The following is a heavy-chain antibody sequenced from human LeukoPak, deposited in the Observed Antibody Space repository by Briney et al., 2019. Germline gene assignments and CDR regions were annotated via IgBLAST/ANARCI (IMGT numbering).Heavy chain of an antibody. Sequence: GGSLRLSCAASGFTFSSYGMHWVRQAPGKGLEWVAVISYDGSNKYYGDSVKGRFTISRDNSKNTVYLQMDSLRAEDTAVYYCAKDGNYYGSGSYLNYWGQGTLVTVSS. V-gene: IGHV3-30*18. CDR3: AKDGNYYGSGSYLNY. CDR2: ISYDGSNK. D-gene: IGHD3-10*01. J-gene: IGHJ4*02. CDR1: GFTFSSYG.